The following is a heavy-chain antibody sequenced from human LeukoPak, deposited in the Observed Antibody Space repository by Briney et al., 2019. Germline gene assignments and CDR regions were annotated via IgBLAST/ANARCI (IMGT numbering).Heavy chain of an antibody. V-gene: IGHV3-30*14. CDR3: AREKFDS. CDR2: VSYEGTIK. J-gene: IGHJ5*01. CDR1: GFAFSNFA. Sequence: GGSLRLSCAASGFAFSNFAMHWVRQAPGKGLEWVAVVSYEGTIKYYSDSAKGRFTISRDNSNSLISLQMNDLTTEDTAVYYCAREKFDSWGQGTLVTVSP.